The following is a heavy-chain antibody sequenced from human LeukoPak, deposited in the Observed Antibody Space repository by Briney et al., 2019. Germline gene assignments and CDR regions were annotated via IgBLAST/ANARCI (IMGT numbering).Heavy chain of an antibody. D-gene: IGHD6-6*01. CDR1: GGSISSYY. CDR3: ASIGSSSKNWFDP. CDR2: IYTSGST. J-gene: IGHJ5*02. V-gene: IGHV4-4*09. Sequence: SETLSLTCTVSGGSISSYYWSWIRQPPGKGLERIGYIYTSGSTNYNPSLKSRVTISVDTSKNQFSLKLSSVTAADTAVYYCASIGSSSKNWFDPWGQGTLVTVSS.